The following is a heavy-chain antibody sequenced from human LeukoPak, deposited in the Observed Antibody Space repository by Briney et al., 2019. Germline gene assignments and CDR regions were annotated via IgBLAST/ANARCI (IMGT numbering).Heavy chain of an antibody. V-gene: IGHV3-33*01. D-gene: IGHD1-26*01. CDR2: IWYDGSKK. CDR3: ARMSGSHIDY. CDR1: GFTFSTNG. J-gene: IGHJ4*02. Sequence: GRSLRLSCAASGFTFSTNGMHWVRRAPGKGLEWVSVIWYDGSKKYYADSVKGRFTISRDNSKNTLDLQMDSLRAEDTAVYYCARMSGSHIDYWGQGTLVTVSS.